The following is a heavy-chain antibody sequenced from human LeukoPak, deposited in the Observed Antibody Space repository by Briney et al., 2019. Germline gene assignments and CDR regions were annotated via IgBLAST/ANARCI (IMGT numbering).Heavy chain of an antibody. V-gene: IGHV4-59*01. CDR3: ARAGRAEGGTIQDY. Sequence: SETLSLTCTVSGGSISSYYWSWIRQPPGKGLEWIGYIYYSGRTNYNPSLKSRVTISLDTSENQFSLRLSSVTAADTAVYYCARAGRAEGGTIQDYWGQGALVTVSA. CDR2: IYYSGRT. J-gene: IGHJ4*02. D-gene: IGHD1-14*01. CDR1: GGSISSYY.